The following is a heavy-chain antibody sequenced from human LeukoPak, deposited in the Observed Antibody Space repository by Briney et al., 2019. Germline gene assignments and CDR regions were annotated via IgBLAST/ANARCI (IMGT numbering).Heavy chain of an antibody. J-gene: IGHJ3*02. CDR3: ARGHFYDSSDYYHDAFDI. Sequence: PGGSLRPSCAASGFTFSSYGMHWVRQAPGKGLEWVAVIWYDGSNKYYADSVKGRFTISRDNSKNTLYLQMNSLRAEDTAVYYCARGHFYDSSDYYHDAFDIWGQGTMVTVSS. CDR1: GFTFSSYG. V-gene: IGHV3-33*01. D-gene: IGHD3-22*01. CDR2: IWYDGSNK.